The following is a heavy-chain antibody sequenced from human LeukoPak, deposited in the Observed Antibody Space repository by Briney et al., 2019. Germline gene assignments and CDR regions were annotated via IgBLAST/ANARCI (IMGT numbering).Heavy chain of an antibody. CDR2: INPSGGST. Sequence: ASVKVSCKASGYTFTGYYMHWVRQAPGQGLEWMGIINPSGGSTNYAQNFQARVTMTTDTSTSTAYMELRSLRSDDTAVYCCARDPNPGIAAAGSRGWFDPWGQGTLVTVSS. CDR1: GYTFTGYY. CDR3: ARDPNPGIAAAGSRGWFDP. D-gene: IGHD6-13*01. V-gene: IGHV1-46*01. J-gene: IGHJ5*02.